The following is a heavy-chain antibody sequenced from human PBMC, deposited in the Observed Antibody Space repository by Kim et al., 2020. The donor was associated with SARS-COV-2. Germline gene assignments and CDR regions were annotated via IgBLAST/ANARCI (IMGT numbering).Heavy chain of an antibody. V-gene: IGHV4-39*01. Sequence: SETLSLTCTVSGGSISSGSFYWGWIRQPPGKGLEWIGSLYYSGSTNYNPSLKSRVTISVDTSKNQFSLKLKSVTAADTAVYYCAMHRARSIYVWFDPWGPGTLVTVPS. CDR3: AMHRARSIYVWFDP. CDR2: LYYSGST. CDR1: GGSISSGSFY. D-gene: IGHD3-10*02. J-gene: IGHJ5*02.